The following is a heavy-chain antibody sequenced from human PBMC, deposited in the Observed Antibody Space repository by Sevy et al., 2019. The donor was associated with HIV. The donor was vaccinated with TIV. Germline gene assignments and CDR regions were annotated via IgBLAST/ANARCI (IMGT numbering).Heavy chain of an antibody. CDR3: ARAVRDYYDSSGYSFDY. Sequence: GGSLRLSCAASGFTFSSYWMHWVRQAPGKGLVWVSRINSDGSSTSYADSVKGRFTISRDNAKNTRYLQMNSLRAEDTAVYYCARAVRDYYDSSGYSFDYLGQGTLVTVSS. V-gene: IGHV3-74*01. J-gene: IGHJ4*02. D-gene: IGHD3-22*01. CDR1: GFTFSSYW. CDR2: INSDGSST.